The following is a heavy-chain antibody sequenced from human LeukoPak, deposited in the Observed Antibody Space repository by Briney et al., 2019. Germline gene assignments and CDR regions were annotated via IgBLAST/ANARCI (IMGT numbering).Heavy chain of an antibody. J-gene: IGHJ3*02. V-gene: IGHV3-7*01. CDR1: EFTFSTFW. D-gene: IGHD2-21*01. Sequence: GGSLRLSCAASEFTFSTFWMSWVRQAPGKGLEWVANIKADGSVKHYVDSMEGRFSISRDNARSSLYLQMNSLRAEDTAVYYCVRDSDYQRNSGGRYAHYDALDIWGHGTMVTVSS. CDR2: IKADGSVK. CDR3: VRDSDYQRNSGGRYAHYDALDI.